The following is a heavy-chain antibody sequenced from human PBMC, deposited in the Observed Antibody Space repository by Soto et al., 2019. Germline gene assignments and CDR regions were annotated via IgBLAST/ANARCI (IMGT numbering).Heavy chain of an antibody. D-gene: IGHD6-13*01. CDR2: IYYSGST. CDR3: ARDRNSSPGSYGMDV. Sequence: LCGGSISSGDYYWSWIRQPPGKGLEWIGNIYYSGSTYYNPSLKSRVTISVDTSKNQFSLKLSSVTAADTAVYYCARDRNSSPGSYGMDVW. V-gene: IGHV4-30-4*01. J-gene: IGHJ6*01. CDR1: GGSISSGDYY.